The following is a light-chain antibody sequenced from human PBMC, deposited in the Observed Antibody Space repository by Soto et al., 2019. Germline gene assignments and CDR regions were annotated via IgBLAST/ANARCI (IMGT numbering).Light chain of an antibody. Sequence: IEMTQSPSALSASAGDRVTITCQARQDIKNYVIWYQQKPGRAPKLLIYDAASLGTGVSSRFSGSGSGTHFTLTISSLQPEDVATYYCQQFDSVPCTFGQGTKLEIK. J-gene: IGKJ2*02. CDR3: QQFDSVPCT. CDR2: DAA. CDR1: QDIKNY. V-gene: IGKV1-33*01.